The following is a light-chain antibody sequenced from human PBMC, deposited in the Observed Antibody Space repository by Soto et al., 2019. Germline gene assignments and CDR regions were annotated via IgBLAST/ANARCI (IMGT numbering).Light chain of an antibody. Sequence: DIQVTQSPSSVSASVGDRVTITCRASQGISTWLTWYQQKPGKAPKLLISAASSLQSGVPSRFSGSGSGTDFTLTVSSLPPEDFATYSCQQSYTFPWTFGQGTKVEIK. J-gene: IGKJ1*01. V-gene: IGKV1D-12*01. CDR3: QQSYTFPWT. CDR1: QGISTW. CDR2: AAS.